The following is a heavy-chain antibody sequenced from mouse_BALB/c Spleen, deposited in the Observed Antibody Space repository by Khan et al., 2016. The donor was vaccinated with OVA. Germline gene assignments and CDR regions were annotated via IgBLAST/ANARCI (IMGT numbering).Heavy chain of an antibody. CDR1: GFSLSRYS. J-gene: IGHJ1*01. V-gene: IGHV2-6-4*01. D-gene: IGHD3-3*01. CDR2: IWIGGSA. Sequence: QVQLKESGPGLVAPSQSLSITCTVSGFSLSRYSVHWVRQPPGKGLEWLGIIWIGGSADYNSPLKSRLSISKDNSKSQVFLKMSSLQTDDTAMYXWARNRDGGSYWYFDVWGAGTTVTVSS. CDR3: ARNRDGGSYWYFDV.